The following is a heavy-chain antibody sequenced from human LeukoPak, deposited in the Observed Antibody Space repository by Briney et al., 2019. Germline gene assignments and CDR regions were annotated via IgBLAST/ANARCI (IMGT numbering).Heavy chain of an antibody. Sequence: GGSLRLSCVASGFTFGKYWMSWVRQAPGKGLEWVANIKLDGSEKNYVDSMEGRFTISRDNTKNSLYLQMNSLRAEDTAVFYCARDQYDTWSRRGNFDSWGQGTLVIVSS. J-gene: IGHJ4*02. CDR1: GFTFGKYW. D-gene: IGHD3-3*01. V-gene: IGHV3-7*03. CDR3: ARDQYDTWSRRGNFDS. CDR2: IKLDGSEK.